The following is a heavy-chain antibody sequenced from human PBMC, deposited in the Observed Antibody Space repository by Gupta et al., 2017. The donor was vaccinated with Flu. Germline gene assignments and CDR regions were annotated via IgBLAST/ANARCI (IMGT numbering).Heavy chain of an antibody. Sequence: QVQLQQWGAGLLKPSETLSLTCAVYGGSFSGYYWSWIRQPPGKGLEWIGEINHSGSTNYNPSLKSRVTISVDTSKNQFSLKLSSVTAADTAVYYCASGISSLPEYFQHWGQGTLVTVSS. CDR1: GGSFSGYY. V-gene: IGHV4-34*01. CDR2: INHSGST. CDR3: ASGISSLPEYFQH. J-gene: IGHJ1*01.